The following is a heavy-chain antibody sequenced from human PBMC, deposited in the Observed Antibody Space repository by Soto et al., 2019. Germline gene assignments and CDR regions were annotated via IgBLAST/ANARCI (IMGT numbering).Heavy chain of an antibody. CDR1: GFTFSDYY. J-gene: IGHJ5*02. D-gene: IGHD2-2*01. CDR2: ISSSGSTI. Sequence: LRLSCAASGFTFSDYYMSWIRRAPGKGLEWVSYISSSGSTIYYADSAKGRFTISRDNAKNSLYLQMNSLRAEDTAVYYCARASYCSSTSCPGWFDPWGQGTLVTVSS. CDR3: ARASYCSSTSCPGWFDP. V-gene: IGHV3-11*01.